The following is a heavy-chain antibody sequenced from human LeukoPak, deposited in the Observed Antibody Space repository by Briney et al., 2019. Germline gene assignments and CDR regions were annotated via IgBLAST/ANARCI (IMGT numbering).Heavy chain of an antibody. J-gene: IGHJ6*02. CDR3: ASPTVIAPVLSYGMDV. CDR2: IIPILGIA. Sequence: SVKVSCKASGGTFSSYAISWVRQAPGQGLEWMGRIIPILGIANYAQKFQGRVTITADKSTSTAYMELSSLRSEDTAVYYCASPTVIAPVLSYGMDVWGQGTTVTVSS. D-gene: IGHD2-21*01. V-gene: IGHV1-69*04. CDR1: GGTFSSYA.